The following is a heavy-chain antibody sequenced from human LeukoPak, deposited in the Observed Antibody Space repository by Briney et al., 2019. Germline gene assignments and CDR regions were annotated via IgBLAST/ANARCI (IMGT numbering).Heavy chain of an antibody. V-gene: IGHV4-61*09. CDR2: FYSSTRT. CDR3: ARCMSELDYGDYAYYYHMDV. J-gene: IGHJ6*04. CDR1: GDSLTSGSRY. Sequence: SQTLSLTCTVSGDSLTSGSRYWSWSRQPAGKGLEWIGHFYSSTRTTYNPSLESRVTISGDTAKNQFSLKLDSVTAADTAVYFCARCMSELDYGDYAYYYHMDVWGKGTTVTVSS. D-gene: IGHD4-17*01.